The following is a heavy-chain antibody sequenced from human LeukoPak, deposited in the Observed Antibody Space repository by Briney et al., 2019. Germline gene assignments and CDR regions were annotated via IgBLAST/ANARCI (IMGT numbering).Heavy chain of an antibody. D-gene: IGHD5-12*01. V-gene: IGHV3-23*01. J-gene: IGHJ4*02. CDR1: GFTFSSYA. CDR3: AKEGEIWPIVATIAPNFDY. CDR2: ISGSGGST. Sequence: AGGSLRLSCAASGFTFSSYAMSWVRQAPGKGLEWVSAISGSGGSTYYADSVKGRFTISRDNSKNTLYLQVNSLRAEDTAVYYCAKEGEIWPIVATIAPNFDYWGQGTPVTVSS.